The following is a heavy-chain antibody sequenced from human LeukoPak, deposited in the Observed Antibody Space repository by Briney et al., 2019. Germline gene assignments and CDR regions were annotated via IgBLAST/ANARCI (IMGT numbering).Heavy chain of an antibody. CDR1: GFTFSDHY. J-gene: IGHJ3*02. V-gene: IGHV3-72*01. CDR3: ARRQLWDDGFDI. Sequence: PGGSLRLSCAASGFTFSDHYMDWVRQAPGKGLEWVGRSRNKDNSYTTEYAASVKGRFTISRDDSKNSLYLQMNSLKTEDTAVYYCARRQLWDDGFDIRGQGTMVTVSS. CDR2: SRNKDNSYTT. D-gene: IGHD5-18*01.